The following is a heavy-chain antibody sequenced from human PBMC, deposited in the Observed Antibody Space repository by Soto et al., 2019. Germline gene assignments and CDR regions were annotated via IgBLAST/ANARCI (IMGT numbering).Heavy chain of an antibody. CDR3: ARVKRGYSYGSIIEF. CDR1: GDSIRNYY. V-gene: IGHV4-59*01. D-gene: IGHD5-18*01. CDR2: IFYSGST. Sequence: PSETLSLTCTVSGDSIRNYYWSWIRQPPGKGLEYIGYIFYSGSTNYNPSLKSRVAISVDTSRNQFALKSRSVTAADTATYYCARVKRGYSYGSIIEFWGRGTLVTVPQ. J-gene: IGHJ4*01.